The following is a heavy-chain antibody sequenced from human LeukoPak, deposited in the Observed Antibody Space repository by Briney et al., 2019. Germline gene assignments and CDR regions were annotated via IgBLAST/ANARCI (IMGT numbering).Heavy chain of an antibody. D-gene: IGHD4-17*01. CDR3: ARGLEMSTVTTYY. J-gene: IGHJ4*02. Sequence: ASVKVSCKASGYSFMSFYMHWVRQAPGQGLEWMGIINPSGGSTSYAQKFQGRVIMTGETSTSTVYMELSSLRSDDTAVYYCARGLEMSTVTTYYWGQGTLVTVSS. CDR2: INPSGGST. V-gene: IGHV1-46*01. CDR1: GYSFMSFY.